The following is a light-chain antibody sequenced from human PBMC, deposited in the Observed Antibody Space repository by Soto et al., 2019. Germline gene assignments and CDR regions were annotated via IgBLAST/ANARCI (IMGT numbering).Light chain of an antibody. CDR1: QIFSSSY. V-gene: IGKV3-20*01. J-gene: IGKJ1*01. CDR2: AAS. Sequence: EIVLTQSPGTLSLSPGERATLSCRASQIFSSSYLAWYQQKPGQAPRLLIYAASSRATGISDRFSGSGSGTDFTLTISRLEPEDFVVYYCQQYSTSPWTFGQGTKVDIK. CDR3: QQYSTSPWT.